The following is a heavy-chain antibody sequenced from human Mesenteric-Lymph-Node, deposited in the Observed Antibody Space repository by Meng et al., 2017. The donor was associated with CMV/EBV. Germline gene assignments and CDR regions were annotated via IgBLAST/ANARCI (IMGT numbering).Heavy chain of an antibody. CDR2: ISSSANTI. Sequence: GGSLRLSCAASGFTLRSYEMNWVRQAPGEGLEWLSYISSSANTIYYADSVKGRYTISRDNAKTSLSQLMTSLRAEDTALYYCARQYSSSSGRGFDVWGQGTMVTVSS. CDR1: GFTLRSYE. V-gene: IGHV3-48*03. J-gene: IGHJ3*01. D-gene: IGHD6-6*01. CDR3: ARQYSSSSGRGFDV.